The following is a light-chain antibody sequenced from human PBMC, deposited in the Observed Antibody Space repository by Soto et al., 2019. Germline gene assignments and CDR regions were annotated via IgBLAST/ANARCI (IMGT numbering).Light chain of an antibody. J-gene: IGKJ4*01. V-gene: IGKV1-5*01. CDR2: DAF. CDR1: QSISSW. CDR3: QQYNSYSPLT. Sequence: FQIARSDSTRDASIGSRASIASGASQSISSWLAWYQQKPGKAPKLLIFDAFSLESGVPSRFSGSRSGTEFTLTISSLQPDDYATYYCQQYNSYSPLTFGGGTKV.